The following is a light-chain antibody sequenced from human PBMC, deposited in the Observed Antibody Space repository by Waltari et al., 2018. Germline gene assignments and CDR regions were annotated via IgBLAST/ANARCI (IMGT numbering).Light chain of an antibody. J-gene: IGLJ2*01. CDR1: NRDVGAYRY. V-gene: IGLV2-11*01. CDR2: DVS. CDR3: CSYAGNSVI. Sequence: QSALTQPHSVSGSPGQAVNISCAGTNRDVGAYRYVSWYQQYPGKVPKLLIYDVSKRPPGVPGRFSGSKSGDTASLTISGLQAEDEADYHCCSYAGNSVIFGGGTHLTVL.